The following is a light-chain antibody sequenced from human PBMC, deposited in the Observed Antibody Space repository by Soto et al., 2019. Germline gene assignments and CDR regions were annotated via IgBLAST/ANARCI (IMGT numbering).Light chain of an antibody. CDR3: SSYTSSSPAIV. Sequence: QSVLTQPASVSGSHGQSITISCTGTSSDVGGYNYVSWYQQHPGKAPKLMIYDVSNRPSGVSNRFSGSKSGNTASLTLSGLQAEDEADYYCSSYTSSSPAIVFGTGTKVTVL. CDR2: DVS. V-gene: IGLV2-14*01. J-gene: IGLJ1*01. CDR1: SSDVGGYNY.